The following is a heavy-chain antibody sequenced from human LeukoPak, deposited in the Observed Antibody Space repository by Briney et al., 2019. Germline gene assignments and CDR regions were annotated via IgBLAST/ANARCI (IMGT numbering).Heavy chain of an antibody. Sequence: GGSLRLSCAASGFTFSSYSMNWVRQAPGKGLEWVSYISSSSSTIYYADSVKGRFTISRDNAKDSLYLQMNSLRAEDTAVYYCARDPGSGYEEHFDYWGQGTLVTVSS. V-gene: IGHV3-48*04. CDR2: ISSSSSTI. CDR1: GFTFSSYS. CDR3: ARDPGSGYEEHFDY. D-gene: IGHD5-12*01. J-gene: IGHJ4*02.